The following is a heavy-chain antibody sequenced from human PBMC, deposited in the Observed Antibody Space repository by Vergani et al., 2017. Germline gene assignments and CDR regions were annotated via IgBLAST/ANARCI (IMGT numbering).Heavy chain of an antibody. CDR3: AKAPAGLIVLFDY. Sequence: EVQLLESGGGLVQPGGSLRLSCAASGFTFSSYAMSWVRQAPGKGLEWVSAISGSGGSTYYADSVKGRFTISRDNAKNTLYLQMNSLRAEDTAVYYCAKAPAGLIVLFDYWGQGTLVTVSS. CDR2: ISGSGGST. V-gene: IGHV3-23*01. D-gene: IGHD2-8*01. CDR1: GFTFSSYA. J-gene: IGHJ4*02.